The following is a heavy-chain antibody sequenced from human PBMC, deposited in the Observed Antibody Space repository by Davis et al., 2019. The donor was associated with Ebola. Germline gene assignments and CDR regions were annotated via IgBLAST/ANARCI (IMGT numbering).Heavy chain of an antibody. V-gene: IGHV5-51*01. CDR1: GYSFSNFW. CDR3: ARVAAAATFGAEYFQH. Sequence: GESLKISCKGSGYSFSNFWIGWVRQMPGKGLEYMGIIYPGDSDTRYSPSFRGQVTISADKSINTAYLQWSSLKASDTAMYYCARVAAAATFGAEYFQHWGQGTLVTVSS. CDR2: IYPGDSDT. J-gene: IGHJ1*01. D-gene: IGHD6-13*01.